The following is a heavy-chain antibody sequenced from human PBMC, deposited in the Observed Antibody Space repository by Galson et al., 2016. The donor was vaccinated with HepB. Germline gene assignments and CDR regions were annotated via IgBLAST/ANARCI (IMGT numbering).Heavy chain of an antibody. CDR2: ISGDGDNT. CDR1: GFTFSSSA. J-gene: IGHJ4*02. Sequence: SLRLSCAASGFTFSSSAMSWVRQAPGKGLEWVSAISGDGDNTYYADSVKGRFTISKDNSKNTLHLQVSSLRAEDAAVYYCAKGGAYDSWGQGTLVTVSS. V-gene: IGHV3-23*01. CDR3: AKGGAYDS.